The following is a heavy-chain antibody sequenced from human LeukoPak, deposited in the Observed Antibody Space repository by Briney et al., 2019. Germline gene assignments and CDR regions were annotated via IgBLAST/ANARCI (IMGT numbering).Heavy chain of an antibody. CDR2: IGTAGDT. J-gene: IGHJ2*01. CDR3: ARSMIVFSLQTHWYFDL. V-gene: IGHV3-13*01. D-gene: IGHD3-22*01. Sequence: GGSLRLSCAASGFTFSSYDMHWVRQATGKGLEWVSAIGTAGDTYYPGSVKGRFTISRENAKNSLYLQMNSLRAGDTAVYYCARSMIVFSLQTHWYFDLWGRGTLVTVSS. CDR1: GFTFSSYD.